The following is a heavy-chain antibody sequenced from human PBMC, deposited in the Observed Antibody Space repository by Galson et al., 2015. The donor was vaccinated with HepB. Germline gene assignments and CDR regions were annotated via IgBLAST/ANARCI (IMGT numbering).Heavy chain of an antibody. D-gene: IGHD2-2*01. CDR2: IYSGGST. CDR3: LVPAAMDQSSNYYYGMDV. CDR1: GFTVSSNY. J-gene: IGHJ6*02. V-gene: IGHV3-53*01. Sequence: SLRLSCAASGFTVSSNYMSWVRQAPGKGLEWVSVIYSGGSTYYADSVKGRFTISRDNSKNTLYLQMNSLRAEDTAVYYCLVPAAMDQSSNYYYGMDVWGQGTTVTVSS.